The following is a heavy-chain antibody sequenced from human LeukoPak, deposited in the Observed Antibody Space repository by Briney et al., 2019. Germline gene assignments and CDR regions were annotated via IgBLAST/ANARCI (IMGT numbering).Heavy chain of an antibody. CDR3: ARDRHSGSSLVYFDY. V-gene: IGHV3-53*01. CDR2: IYSGGST. D-gene: IGHD1-26*01. J-gene: IGHJ4*02. CDR1: GFTFSSYA. Sequence: AGGSLRLSCVASGFTFSSYAMSWVRQAPGKGLEWVSVIYSGGSTYYADSVKGRFTISRDNSKNTLYLQMNSLRAEDTAVYYCARDRHSGSSLVYFDYWGQGTLVTVSS.